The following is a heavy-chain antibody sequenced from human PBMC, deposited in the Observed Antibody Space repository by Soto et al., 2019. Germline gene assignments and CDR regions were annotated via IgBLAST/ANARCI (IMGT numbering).Heavy chain of an antibody. CDR2: ISGSGGST. Sequence: GGSLRLSCAASGFTFSPYAISWVRQAPGKGVEGGSAISGSGGSTYYADSVKGRFTISRDNSKNTLYLQMNSLRAEDTAVYYCARNYDILTGSYPKLKTNYGMDVSGQGTTLTVSS. CDR3: ARNYDILTGSYPKLKTNYGMDV. D-gene: IGHD3-9*01. J-gene: IGHJ6*02. CDR1: GFTFSPYA. V-gene: IGHV3-23*01.